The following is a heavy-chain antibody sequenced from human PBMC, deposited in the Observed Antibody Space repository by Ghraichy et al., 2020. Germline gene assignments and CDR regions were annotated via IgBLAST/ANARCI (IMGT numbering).Heavy chain of an antibody. CDR2: INPNSGGT. Sequence: ASVKVSCKASGYTFTGYYMHWVRQAPGQGLEWMGWINPNSGGTNYAQKFQGWVTMTRDTSISTAYMELSRLRSDDTAVYYCAIGVGGPYYYYGMDVWGQGTTVTVSS. J-gene: IGHJ6*02. D-gene: IGHD3-16*01. CDR1: GYTFTGYY. CDR3: AIGVGGPYYYYGMDV. V-gene: IGHV1-2*04.